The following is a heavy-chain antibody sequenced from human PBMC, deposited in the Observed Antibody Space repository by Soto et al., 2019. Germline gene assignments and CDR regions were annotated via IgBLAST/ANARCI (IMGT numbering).Heavy chain of an antibody. Sequence: QVQLVQSGAEVKKPGASVKVSCKASGYTFTSDGISWGRQAPGQGREWMGWISAYNGNTNYAQKHQGRVTMTTATSTSTAYIELRSLSYDDTAVYYCARVERRGGSVYNWNYEAAYYFDYWGQGTLVTVSS. V-gene: IGHV1-18*01. D-gene: IGHD1-7*01. J-gene: IGHJ4*02. CDR2: ISAYNGNT. CDR3: ARVERRGGSVYNWNYEAAYYFDY. CDR1: GYTFTSDG.